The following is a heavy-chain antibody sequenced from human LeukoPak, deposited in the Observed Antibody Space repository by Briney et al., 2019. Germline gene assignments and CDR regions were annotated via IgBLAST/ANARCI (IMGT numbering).Heavy chain of an antibody. CDR3: ARSGQAYYYYGMDV. V-gene: IGHV3-64*01. J-gene: IGHJ6*02. CDR1: GFTFSSYA. D-gene: IGHD1-26*01. CDR2: ISSNGGST. Sequence: GGSLRISCAASGFTFSSYAMHGVRQPPGKGLEYVSAISSNGGSTYYANSVKGRFTISRDNSKNTLYLQMGSLRAEDMAVYYCARSGQAYYYYGMDVWGQGTTVTVSS.